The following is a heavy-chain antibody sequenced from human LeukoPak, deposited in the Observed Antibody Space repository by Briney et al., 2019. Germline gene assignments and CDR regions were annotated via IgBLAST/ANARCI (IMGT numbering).Heavy chain of an antibody. CDR2: IRYDGSNK. CDR1: GFTFSSYA. D-gene: IGHD3-9*01. Sequence: PGGSLRLSCAASGFTFSSYAMSWVRQAPGKGLEWVAFIRYDGSNKYYADSVKGRFTISRDNSKNTLYLQMNSLRAEDTAVYYCAKQAYYDILTGYQGLFDYWGQGTLVTVSS. J-gene: IGHJ4*02. CDR3: AKQAYYDILTGYQGLFDY. V-gene: IGHV3-30*02.